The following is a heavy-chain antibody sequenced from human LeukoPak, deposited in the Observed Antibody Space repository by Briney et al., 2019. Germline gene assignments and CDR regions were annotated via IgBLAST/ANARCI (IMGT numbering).Heavy chain of an antibody. Sequence: GGSLRLSCAASGFTFSSYAMSWVRQAPGKGLEWVSAISGSGGSTYYADSVKGRFTISRDNSKNTLYLQMNSLRAEDTAVYYCAKVWGQYSSSWYFDYWGQGTLVTVSS. CDR2: ISGSGGST. J-gene: IGHJ4*02. CDR3: AKVWGQYSSSWYFDY. CDR1: GFTFSSYA. D-gene: IGHD6-13*01. V-gene: IGHV3-23*01.